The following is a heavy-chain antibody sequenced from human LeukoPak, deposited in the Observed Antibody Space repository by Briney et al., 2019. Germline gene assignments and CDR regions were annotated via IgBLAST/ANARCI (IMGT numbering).Heavy chain of an antibody. CDR3: AKDLAAMVTIWFDP. Sequence: GGSLRLSCAASGFTFSSYAMHWVRQAPGKGLEWVAVISYDGSNKYYADSVKGRFTISRDNSRNTLYLQMNSLRAEDTAVYYCAKDLAAMVTIWFDPWGQGTLVTVSS. D-gene: IGHD5-18*01. CDR2: ISYDGSNK. J-gene: IGHJ5*02. V-gene: IGHV3-30-3*01. CDR1: GFTFSSYA.